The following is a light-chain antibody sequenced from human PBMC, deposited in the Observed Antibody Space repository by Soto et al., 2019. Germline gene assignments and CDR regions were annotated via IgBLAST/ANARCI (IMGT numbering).Light chain of an antibody. CDR2: STS. Sequence: EIVLTQSPGTLSLSPGERGTLSCRASQRFGSSNLAWYQQKPGQAPRLLIYSTSSRATGIPDRFSGSGSVTDFTLTISRLEPEDFAVYYCQQYGNSPWTFGQGTKVDIK. V-gene: IGKV3-20*01. J-gene: IGKJ1*01. CDR1: QRFGSSN. CDR3: QQYGNSPWT.